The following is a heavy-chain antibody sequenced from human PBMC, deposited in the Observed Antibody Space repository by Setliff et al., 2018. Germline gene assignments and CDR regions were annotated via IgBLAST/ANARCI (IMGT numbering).Heavy chain of an antibody. Sequence: WIRQPPGKGLEWVGFIRTKPYGGTTEYAASVKGRFTISRDDSKSITYLQMNSLKTEDTAVYYCTTDPDDFRLDYWGQGTLVTVSS. V-gene: IGHV3-49*02. CDR3: TTDPDDFRLDY. D-gene: IGHD2-21*02. J-gene: IGHJ4*02. CDR2: IRTKPYGGTT.